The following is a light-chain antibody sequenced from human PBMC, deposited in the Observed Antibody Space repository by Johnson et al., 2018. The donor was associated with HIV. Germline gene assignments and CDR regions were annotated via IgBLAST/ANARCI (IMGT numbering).Light chain of an antibody. CDR1: SSNIGNNY. J-gene: IGLJ1*01. V-gene: IGLV1-51*02. CDR2: ENN. Sequence: QSVLTQPPSVSAAPGQKVTISCYGSSSNIGNNYVSWYQQLPGTAHKLLIYENNKRPSGIPDRFSGSKSGTSATLGITGLQTGDEADYYCGTWDSSLSAGVFGTGTKVTVL. CDR3: GTWDSSLSAGV.